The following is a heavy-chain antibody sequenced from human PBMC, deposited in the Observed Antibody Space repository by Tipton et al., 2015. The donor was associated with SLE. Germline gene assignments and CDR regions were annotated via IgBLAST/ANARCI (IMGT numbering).Heavy chain of an antibody. Sequence: SLRLSCAASGFTFSTYWMTWVRQAPGKGLEWVANIMQDGSEKYYVDSVKGRFTISRDNAKNSLYLQMNSLRAEDTAVYYCARPSTVTTGYYWGQGTLVTVSS. CDR3: ARPSTVTTGYY. D-gene: IGHD4-17*01. J-gene: IGHJ4*02. CDR2: IMQDGSEK. CDR1: GFTFSTYW. V-gene: IGHV3-7*01.